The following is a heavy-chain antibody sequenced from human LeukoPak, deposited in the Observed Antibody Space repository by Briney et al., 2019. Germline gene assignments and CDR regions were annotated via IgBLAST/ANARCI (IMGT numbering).Heavy chain of an antibody. J-gene: IGHJ4*02. CDR3: ARDSFYYYGVSGYRTFDY. V-gene: IGHV4-39*07. CDR1: GGSISSSTYF. Sequence: SETLSLTCSVSGGSISSSTYFWGWIRQPPGKGLEWIGSVYYSGTTYYNPSLKSRVTISVDTSKNQFSLKLSSVTAADTAVYYCARDSFYYYGVSGYRTFDYWGQGTLVTVSS. CDR2: VYYSGTT. D-gene: IGHD3-22*01.